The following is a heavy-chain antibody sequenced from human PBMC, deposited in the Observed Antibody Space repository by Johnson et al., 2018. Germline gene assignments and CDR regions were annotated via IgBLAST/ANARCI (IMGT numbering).Heavy chain of an antibody. CDR3: ARERPGNLGYGGKVDAFDI. Sequence: QVQLVQSGAEVKKXGSSVKVXCKASGGTFSSYTINWVRQAPGQGLEWMGRIIPLLGIANFAQKFQGRVTITADKSTTTAYMELSSLTSKDTAVYYCARERPGNLGYGGKVDAFDIWGQGTMFTVSS. D-gene: IGHD4-23*01. J-gene: IGHJ3*02. CDR2: IIPLLGIA. V-gene: IGHV1-69*04. CDR1: GGTFSSYT.